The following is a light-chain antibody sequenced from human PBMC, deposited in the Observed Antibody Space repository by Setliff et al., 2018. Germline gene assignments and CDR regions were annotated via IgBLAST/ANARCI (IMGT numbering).Light chain of an antibody. CDR3: FLSYYGTVV. Sequence: QAVVTQEPPLTVSPGGTVTLTCGSSSGAVTNGHYPYWFQQRPGQAPTTLIYDTSNKYSWTPARFSGSLLGGKAALTLSGAQPEDEADYFCFLSYYGTVVFGGGTKGTVL. J-gene: IGLJ2*01. CDR2: DTS. V-gene: IGLV7-46*01. CDR1: SGAVTNGHY.